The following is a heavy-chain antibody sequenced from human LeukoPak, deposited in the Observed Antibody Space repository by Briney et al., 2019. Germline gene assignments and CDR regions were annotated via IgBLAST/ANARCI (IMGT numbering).Heavy chain of an antibody. J-gene: IGHJ4*02. CDR2: INHSGST. D-gene: IGHD3-22*01. CDR3: ARGTSGDYYDLLSDTYFDY. CDR1: GGSISSGGYS. Sequence: PSETLSLTCAVSGGSISSGGYSWSWIRQPPGKGLEWIGEINHSGSTNYNPSLKSRVTISVDTSKNQFSLKLSSVTAADTAVYYCARGTSGDYYDLLSDTYFDYWGQGTLVTVSS. V-gene: IGHV4-34*01.